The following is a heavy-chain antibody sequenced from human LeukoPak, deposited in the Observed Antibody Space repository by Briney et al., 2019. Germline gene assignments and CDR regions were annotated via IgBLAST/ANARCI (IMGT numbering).Heavy chain of an antibody. D-gene: IGHD6-13*01. CDR1: GGSISSGSYY. CDR2: IYTSGST. J-gene: IGHJ4*02. CDR3: ARSPGATHRYSSSWPFDY. Sequence: SETLSLTCTVSGGSISSGSYYWSWIRQPAGKGLEWIGRIYTSGSTNYNPSLKSRVTISVDTSKNQCSLKLSSVTAADTAVYYCARSPGATHRYSSSWPFDYWGQGTLVTVSS. V-gene: IGHV4-61*02.